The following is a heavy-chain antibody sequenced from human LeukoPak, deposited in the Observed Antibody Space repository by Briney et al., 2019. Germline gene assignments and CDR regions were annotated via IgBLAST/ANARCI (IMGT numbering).Heavy chain of an antibody. CDR3: ARGDSMAAAASKTIYYYQHGMDV. J-gene: IGHJ6*02. D-gene: IGHD6-25*01. V-gene: IGHV1-69*13. CDR2: IIPIFGTA. CDR1: GGTFSGYA. Sequence: SVKVSCKASGGTFSGYAISWVRQAPGQGLEWMGGIIPIFGTANYAQKFQGRVTITADESTITAYMELSSLRSEDTAVYYCARGDSMAAAASKTIYYYQHGMDVWGQGTTVTVSS.